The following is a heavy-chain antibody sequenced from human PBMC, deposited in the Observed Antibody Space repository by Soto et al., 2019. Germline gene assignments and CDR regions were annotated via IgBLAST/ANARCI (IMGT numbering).Heavy chain of an antibody. CDR2: IGFAGDT. D-gene: IGHD3-10*01. Sequence: GGSLRLSCGASGFIFSNFDMHWVRQTTEKGLEWVSGIGFAGDTNYSGSVKGRFTISRENAKNSLFLQMNSLRVGDTAVYYCVRGLPGGFDPWGQGTRVTSPQ. V-gene: IGHV3-13*01. J-gene: IGHJ5*02. CDR1: GFIFSNFD. CDR3: VRGLPGGFDP.